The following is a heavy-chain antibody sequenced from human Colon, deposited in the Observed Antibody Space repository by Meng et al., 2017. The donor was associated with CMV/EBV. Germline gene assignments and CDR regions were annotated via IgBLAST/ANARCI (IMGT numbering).Heavy chain of an antibody. J-gene: IGHJ4*02. CDR1: GFSFSNYA. V-gene: IGHV3-23*01. Sequence: EMQLLEAGGGLVQPGGSLSLSCAGSGFSFSNYAMTWVRQAPGKGLEWVSVISGSADATCYADSVKGRFTISRDNSKNTLYLQMSRLRGDDTAVYYCAKGLHKWNSLFDYSGQGTLVTVSS. CDR3: AKGLHKWNSLFDY. CDR2: ISGSADAT. D-gene: IGHD1-7*01.